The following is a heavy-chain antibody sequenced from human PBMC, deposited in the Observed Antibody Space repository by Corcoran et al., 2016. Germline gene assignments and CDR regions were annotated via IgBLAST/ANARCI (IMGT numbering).Heavy chain of an antibody. V-gene: IGHV4-4*07. CDR1: GGSISSYY. Sequence: QVQLQESGPGLVKPSETLSLTCTVSGGSISSYYWSWIRQPAGKGLEWIGRIYTSGSTNYNPSLKRRVTMSVDTSKNQFSLKLSSVTAADTAVYYCAIDQVVIVVPAATDCYYYGMDVWGQGTTVTVSS. CDR3: AIDQVVIVVPAATDCYYYGMDV. D-gene: IGHD2-2*01. J-gene: IGHJ6*02. CDR2: IYTSGST.